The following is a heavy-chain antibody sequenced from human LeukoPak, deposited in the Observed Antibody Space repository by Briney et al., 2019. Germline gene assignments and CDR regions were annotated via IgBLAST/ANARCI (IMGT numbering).Heavy chain of an antibody. CDR1: GGTFNTYT. CDR2: IIPIFGTA. V-gene: IGHV1-69*13. J-gene: IGHJ6*02. Sequence: ASVKVSCKTSGGTFNTYTLNWVRQAPGQGLEWMGGIIPIFGTANYAQKFQGRVTITADESTSTAYMELSSLRSEDTAVYYCARDADCSGGSCHQAQYYYGMDVWGQGTTVTVSS. CDR3: ARDADCSGGSCHQAQYYYGMDV. D-gene: IGHD2-15*01.